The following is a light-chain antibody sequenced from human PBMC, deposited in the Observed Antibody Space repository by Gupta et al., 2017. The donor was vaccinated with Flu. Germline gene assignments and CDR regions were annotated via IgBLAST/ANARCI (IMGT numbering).Light chain of an antibody. CDR3: CSYGGSSTYVL. V-gene: IGLV2-11*01. CDR1: SSDIGGYNY. Sequence: SSDIGGYNYVSWYQHHPGKAPQLMIYDVTKRPSGVPDRFSGSKSDNTASLTVSGLQADDEADYYCCSYGGSSTYVLFGGGTKLTVL. CDR2: DVT. J-gene: IGLJ2*01.